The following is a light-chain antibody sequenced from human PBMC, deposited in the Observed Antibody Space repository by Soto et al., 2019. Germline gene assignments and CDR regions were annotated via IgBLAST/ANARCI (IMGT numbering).Light chain of an antibody. CDR1: SSNIGAGYD. CDR3: QSYDSSLSGSTV. CDR2: GNS. Sequence: QSVLTQPPAVSGAPGQRVTISCTGRSSNIGAGYDVHWYQQLPGTAPKLLIYGNSNRASGVTDRFSGSKSGTSASLAITGLLAEDEADYYCQSYDSSLSGSTVFGGGTKLTVL. V-gene: IGLV1-40*01. J-gene: IGLJ2*01.